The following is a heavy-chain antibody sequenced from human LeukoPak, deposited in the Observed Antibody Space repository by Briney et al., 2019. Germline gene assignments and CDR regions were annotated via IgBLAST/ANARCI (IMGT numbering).Heavy chain of an antibody. D-gene: IGHD3-9*01. V-gene: IGHV3-7*01. J-gene: IGHJ4*02. CDR2: IKQDGSEK. CDR1: GFTFSSYW. CDR3: VRTILRYFEWSLSYYFDY. Sequence: TGGSLRLSCAASGFTFSSYWMSWVRQAPGKGLEWVANIKQDGSEKYYVDSVKGRFTISRDNAKNSLYLQMNSLRAEDMAVYYCVRTILRYFEWSLSYYFDYWGQGTLVTVSS.